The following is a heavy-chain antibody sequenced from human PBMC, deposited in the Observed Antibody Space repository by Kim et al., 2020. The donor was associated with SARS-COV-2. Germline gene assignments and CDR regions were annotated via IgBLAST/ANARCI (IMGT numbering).Heavy chain of an antibody. D-gene: IGHD2-15*01. J-gene: IGHJ6*02. V-gene: IGHV1-69*13. CDR1: GGTFSSYA. Sequence: SVKVSCKASGGTFSSYAISWVRQAPGQGLEWMGGIIPIFGTANYAQKFQGRVTITADESTSTAYMELSSLRSEDTAVYYCASSGGDIVVVVAATRLDVWGQGTTVTVSS. CDR2: IIPIFGTA. CDR3: ASSGGDIVVVVAATRLDV.